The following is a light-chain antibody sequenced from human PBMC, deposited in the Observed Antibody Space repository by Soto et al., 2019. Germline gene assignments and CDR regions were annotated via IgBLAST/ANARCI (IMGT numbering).Light chain of an antibody. CDR1: SSDVGIYNL. CDR3: CSYTRSGSFV. CDR2: EVN. Sequence: QSALTQPASVSRSPEQPITISCTGTSSDVGIYNLVSWYQHFPGKAPKLMIYEVNKRPSGVSNRFSGSKSGSTASLTISGLQADDEADYYCCSYTRSGSFVFGTGTKVTVL. J-gene: IGLJ1*01. V-gene: IGLV2-23*02.